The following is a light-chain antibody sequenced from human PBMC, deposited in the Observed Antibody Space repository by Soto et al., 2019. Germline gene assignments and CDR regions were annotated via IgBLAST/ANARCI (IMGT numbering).Light chain of an antibody. CDR2: AES. CDR1: QTISSF. V-gene: IGKV1-8*01. CDR3: QQYYSYTLT. Sequence: AIWMTQSPSSFSASTGDRVTITCRASQTISSFLAWYQQKPGKAPNLLIYAESTLQSGVPSRFSGRGSGTDFTLTINSLQYEDFATYYCQQYYSYTLTFGGGTAVELK. J-gene: IGKJ4*01.